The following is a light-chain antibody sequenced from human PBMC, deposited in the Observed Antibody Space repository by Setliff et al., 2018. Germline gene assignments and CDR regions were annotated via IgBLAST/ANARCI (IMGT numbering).Light chain of an antibody. CDR3: CSYAGSYTSDV. Sequence: QSALTQPRSVSGSPGQSVTISCTGTSSDVGGYNYVSWYQQHPGKAPKLMIYDVSKRPSGVPDRFSGSKSGNTASLTISGLQAEDEADYYCCSYAGSYTSDVFGTGTKATVL. V-gene: IGLV2-11*01. CDR1: SSDVGGYNY. CDR2: DVS. J-gene: IGLJ1*01.